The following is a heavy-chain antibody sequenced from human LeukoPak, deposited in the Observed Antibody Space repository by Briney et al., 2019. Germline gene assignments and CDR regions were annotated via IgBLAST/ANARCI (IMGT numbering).Heavy chain of an antibody. CDR3: VKEIAAAGTGGVDY. D-gene: IGHD6-13*01. CDR2: ISWNSGRI. V-gene: IGHV3-9*01. J-gene: IGHJ4*02. Sequence: PGRSLRLSCAASGFTFDDYAMHWVRQPPGKGLEWVSVISWNSGRIGYANSVKGRFTISRDNTKNSLYLQMNSLRVEDTALYYCVKEIAAAGTGGVDYWGQGTLVTVSS. CDR1: GFTFDDYA.